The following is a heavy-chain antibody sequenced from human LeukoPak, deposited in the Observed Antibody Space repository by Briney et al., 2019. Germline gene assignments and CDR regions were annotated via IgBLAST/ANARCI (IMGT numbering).Heavy chain of an antibody. CDR3: ARLIAEIDY. CDR2: IYHSGST. CDR1: GGSISSGGYY. D-gene: IGHD6-13*01. Sequence: KPSETLSLTCTVSGGSISSGGYYWSWIRQPPGKGLEWIGYIYHSGSTYYNPSLKSRVTISVDRSKNQFSLKLSAVTAADTAVYYCARLIAEIDYWGQGTLVTVSS. V-gene: IGHV4-30-2*01. J-gene: IGHJ4*02.